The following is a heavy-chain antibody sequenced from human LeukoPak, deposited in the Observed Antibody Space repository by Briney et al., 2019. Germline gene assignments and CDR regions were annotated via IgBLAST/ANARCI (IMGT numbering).Heavy chain of an antibody. J-gene: IGHJ1*01. D-gene: IGHD6-13*01. CDR1: GFTFSSYS. CDR2: ISSSSSYI. CDR3: ARDPYCSSWYLSAEYFQH. V-gene: IGHV3-21*01. Sequence: KAGGSRRLSCAAPGFTFSSYSMNWVPKAPGKGLEWVSSISSSSSYIYYADSVKGRFTISRDNAKNSLYLQMNSLRAEDTAVYYCARDPYCSSWYLSAEYFQHWGQGTLVTVSS.